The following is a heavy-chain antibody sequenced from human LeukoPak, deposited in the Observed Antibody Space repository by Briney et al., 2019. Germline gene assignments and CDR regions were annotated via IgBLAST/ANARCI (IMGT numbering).Heavy chain of an antibody. D-gene: IGHD5-18*01. V-gene: IGHV1-2*04. J-gene: IGHJ4*02. CDR1: GYTFTGYY. Sequence: ASVTVSCKASGYTFTGYYMHWVRQAPGQGLEWMGWINPNSGGTNYAQKFQGWVTMTRDTSISTAYMKLSRLRSDDTAVYYCARDQGKWIQLWSFDYWGQGNLVTVSS. CDR3: ARDQGKWIQLWSFDY. CDR2: INPNSGGT.